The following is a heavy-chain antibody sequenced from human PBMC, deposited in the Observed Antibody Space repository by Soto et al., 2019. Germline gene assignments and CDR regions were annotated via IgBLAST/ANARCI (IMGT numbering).Heavy chain of an antibody. Sequence: GGSLRLSCAASGFTFSSYSMNWVRQAPGKGLEWVSSISSSSSYIYYADSVKGRFTISRDNAKNSLYLQMNSLRAEDTAVYYCARDECFGELLFHNYYGMDVWGQGTTVTVSS. CDR1: GFTFSSYS. V-gene: IGHV3-21*01. CDR3: ARDECFGELLFHNYYGMDV. D-gene: IGHD3-10*01. J-gene: IGHJ6*02. CDR2: ISSSSSYI.